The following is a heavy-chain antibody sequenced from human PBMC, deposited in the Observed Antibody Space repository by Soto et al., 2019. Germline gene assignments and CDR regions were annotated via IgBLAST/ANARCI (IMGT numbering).Heavy chain of an antibody. Sequence: QVQLVQSGAEVKRPGASVKVSCKASGYTFTTYYMHWVRQAPGQGLEWMGIINPSGGSTGYAPNFQGRVTMTRDTSTSTAYMELSSLRSEDTAVYYCARGGVVETCWCGSDYWGQGTLVTVSS. CDR2: INPSGGST. CDR1: GYTFTTYY. J-gene: IGHJ4*02. D-gene: IGHD1-26*01. CDR3: ARGGVVETCWCGSDY. V-gene: IGHV1-46*03.